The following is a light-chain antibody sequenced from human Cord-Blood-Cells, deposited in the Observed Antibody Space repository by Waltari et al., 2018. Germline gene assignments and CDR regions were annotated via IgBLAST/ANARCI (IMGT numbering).Light chain of an antibody. V-gene: IGLV1-47*01. CDR3: AAWDDSLSGVV. Sequence: QSVLTQPPSASGTPGQRVTISCSGSSSNIGSNYVYWYQQLPGTAPKLLIYRNNHRPSGVPDRFSGCKSGTSASLAISGLRSEDEADYYCAAWDDSLSGVVFGGGTKLTVL. J-gene: IGLJ2*01. CDR2: RNN. CDR1: SSNIGSNY.